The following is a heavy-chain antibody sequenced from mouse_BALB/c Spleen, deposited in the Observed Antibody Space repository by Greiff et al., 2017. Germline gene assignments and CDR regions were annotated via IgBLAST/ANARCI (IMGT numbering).Heavy chain of an antibody. V-gene: IGHV5-6*01. J-gene: IGHJ2*01. CDR1: GFTFSSYG. D-gene: IGHD2-14*01. CDR2: ISSGGSYT. Sequence: EVKVVESGGDLVKPGGSLKLSCAASGFTFSSYGMSWVRQTPDKRLEWVATISSGGSYTYYPDSVKGRFTISRDNAKNTLYLQMSSLKSEDTAMYYCARQDRVFDYWGQGTTLTVSS. CDR3: ARQDRVFDY.